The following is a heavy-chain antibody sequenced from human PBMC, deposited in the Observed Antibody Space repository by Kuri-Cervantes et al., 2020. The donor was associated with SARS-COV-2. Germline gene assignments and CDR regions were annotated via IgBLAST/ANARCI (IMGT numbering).Heavy chain of an antibody. J-gene: IGHJ6*03. CDR3: VRDNLNTNYGSGHDMDV. V-gene: IGHV1-2*02. Sequence: ASVKVSCKASGYTFTGYYMNWVRQAPGQGLEWMGWINPNSGSTNYAQKFQGRVTMTRDTSISTAYMELSRLRSDDTAVYYCVRDNLNTNYGSGHDMDVWGKGTTVTVSS. CDR1: GYTFTGYY. D-gene: IGHD4-11*01. CDR2: INPNSGST.